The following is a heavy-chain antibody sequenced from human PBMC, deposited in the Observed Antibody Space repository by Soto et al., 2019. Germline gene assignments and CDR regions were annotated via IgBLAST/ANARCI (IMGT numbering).Heavy chain of an antibody. V-gene: IGHV4-59*01. D-gene: IGHD4-17*01. CDR1: GCSISSYY. J-gene: IGHJ4*02. CDR2: IYYSGST. Sequence: SETLSLTCTVSGCSISSYYWSWIRQPPGKGLEWIGYIYYSGSTNYNPSLKRRVTISVDTSKNQFPLKLSSVTAADTAVYYCARVGPYGDPDYWGQGTLVTVSS. CDR3: ARVGPYGDPDY.